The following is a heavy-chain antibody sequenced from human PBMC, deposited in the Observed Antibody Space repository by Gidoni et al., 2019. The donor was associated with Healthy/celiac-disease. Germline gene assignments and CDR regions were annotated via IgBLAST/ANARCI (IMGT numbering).Heavy chain of an antibody. D-gene: IGHD2-2*02. CDR1: RGPISSSSYY. Sequence: QLQLQESGPGLVKPSETLSLTCTVSRGPISSSSYYWGWIRQPPGKGLEWIGSIYYTGSTYYNPSLKSRVNISVETSKSQFSLKLSSVTAADTAVYYCARRDGYCSSTSCYTGGLFGYWGQGTLVTVSS. V-gene: IGHV4-39*01. CDR3: ARRDGYCSSTSCYTGGLFGY. CDR2: IYYTGST. J-gene: IGHJ4*02.